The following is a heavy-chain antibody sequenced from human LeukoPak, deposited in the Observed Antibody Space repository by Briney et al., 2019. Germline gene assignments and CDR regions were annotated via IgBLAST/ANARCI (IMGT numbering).Heavy chain of an antibody. CDR3: ARESWSDSVAFDI. CDR2: ISYGGIDK. Sequence: GSLRLSCVASGFNFSSYAMHWVRQAPGEGLEWVGLISYGGIDKSYADSVKGRFTISRDSSKRTLYLQMNSLRAEDTAMYYCARESWSDSVAFDIWGLGTMVIVSS. V-gene: IGHV3-30*04. CDR1: GFNFSSYA. D-gene: IGHD3-3*01. J-gene: IGHJ3*02.